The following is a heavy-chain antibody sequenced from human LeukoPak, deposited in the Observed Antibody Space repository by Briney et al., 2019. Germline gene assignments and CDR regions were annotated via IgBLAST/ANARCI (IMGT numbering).Heavy chain of an antibody. Sequence: ASVTVSCKASGYTFTGYYMHWVRQAPGQGLEWMGWINPNSGGTNYAQKFQGRVTMTRDTSISTAYMELSRLRSDDTAVYYCASHTFGVVFTYYGMDVWGQGTTVTVSS. CDR1: GYTFTGYY. CDR2: INPNSGGT. J-gene: IGHJ6*02. CDR3: ASHTFGVVFTYYGMDV. V-gene: IGHV1-2*02. D-gene: IGHD3-3*01.